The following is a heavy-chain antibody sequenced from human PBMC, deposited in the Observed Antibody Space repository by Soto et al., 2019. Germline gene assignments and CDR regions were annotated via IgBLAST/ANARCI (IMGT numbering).Heavy chain of an antibody. CDR1: GYTFTSYG. CDR2: ISAYNGNT. CDR3: ARGPEYYGSGSPSVPYYMDV. Sequence: QVQLVQSGAEVKKPGASVKVSCKASGYTFTSYGISWVRQAPGQGLEWMGWISAYNGNTNYAQKLQGRVTMTTDTSTSTAYMELRGLRSDDTAVYYCARGPEYYGSGSPSVPYYMDVWGKGTTVTVSS. J-gene: IGHJ6*03. D-gene: IGHD3-10*01. V-gene: IGHV1-18*01.